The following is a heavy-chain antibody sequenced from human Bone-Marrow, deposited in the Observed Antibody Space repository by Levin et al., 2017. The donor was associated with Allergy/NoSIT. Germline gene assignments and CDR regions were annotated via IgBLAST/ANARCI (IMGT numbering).Heavy chain of an antibody. CDR3: ARRGDP. CDR1: GDSITSSTYY. CDR2: VDSRGST. Sequence: PSETLSLTCTVSGDSITSSTYYWDWIRQPPGKGREWIGSVDSRGSTYYSPSLKSRITISIDTSKTQFFLKGRSVTAADTAVYYCARRGDPWGQGILVTVSS. V-gene: IGHV4-39*01. J-gene: IGHJ5*02.